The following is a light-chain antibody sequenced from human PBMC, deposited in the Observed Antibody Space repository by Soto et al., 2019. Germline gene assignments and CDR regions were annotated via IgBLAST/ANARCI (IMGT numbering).Light chain of an antibody. CDR1: QSVSSN. V-gene: IGKV3-15*01. CDR3: QQRSSWPSIT. CDR2: GAS. J-gene: IGKJ5*01. Sequence: EIVMTQSPATLSVSPGERATLSCRASQSVSSNLAWYQQKPGQAPRLLIYGASTRATGIPARFSGSGSGTEFTLTISSLQSEDFAVYYCQQRSSWPSITFGQGTRLDIK.